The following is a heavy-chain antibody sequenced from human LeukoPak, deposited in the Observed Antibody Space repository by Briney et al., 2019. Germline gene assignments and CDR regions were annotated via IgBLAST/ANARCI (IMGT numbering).Heavy chain of an antibody. CDR1: GYSISSGYS. D-gene: IGHD5-12*01. Sequence: SETLSLTCTVSGYSISSGYSWGWIRPPPGKGLEWIGSIYHSGSTYYNPSLKSRVTISIDTSKNQFSLKLSSVTAADTALYYCARDRSGYDAFDVWGQGTMVTVSS. V-gene: IGHV4-38-2*02. J-gene: IGHJ3*01. CDR2: IYHSGST. CDR3: ARDRSGYDAFDV.